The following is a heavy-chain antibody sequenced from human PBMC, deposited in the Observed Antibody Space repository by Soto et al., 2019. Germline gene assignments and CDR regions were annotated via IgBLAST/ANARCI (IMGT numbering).Heavy chain of an antibody. CDR1: GFSLSTTGVG. Sequence: QITLKESGPTLVRPTQTLTLTCTFSGFSLSTTGVGVGWIRQPPGKALEWLALIYWDDDKRYSPSLKSRLTITKDTSKNQVTLTMTNMDPVDTATYYCAQRIRYYGLGSERGTWFDPWGQGTLVTVSS. CDR2: IYWDDDK. D-gene: IGHD3-10*01. CDR3: AQRIRYYGLGSERGTWFDP. J-gene: IGHJ5*02. V-gene: IGHV2-5*02.